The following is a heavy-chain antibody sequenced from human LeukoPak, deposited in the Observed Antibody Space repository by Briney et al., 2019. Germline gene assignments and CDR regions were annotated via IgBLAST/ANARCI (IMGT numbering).Heavy chain of an antibody. D-gene: IGHD3-9*01. CDR1: GGSFSGYY. J-gene: IGHJ4*02. V-gene: IGHV4-34*01. Sequence: PSETLSLTCAVYGGSFSGYYWSWIRQPPGKGLEWIGEINHSGSTNYNPSLKSRVTISVDTSKNQFSLKLSSVTAADTAVYYCARSQGYYDILTGYRTHSSYYFDYWGQGTLVTVSS. CDR3: ARSQGYYDILTGYRTHSSYYFDY. CDR2: INHSGST.